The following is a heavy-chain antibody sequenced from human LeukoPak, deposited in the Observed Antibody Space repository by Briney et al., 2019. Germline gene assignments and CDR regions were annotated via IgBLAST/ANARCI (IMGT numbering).Heavy chain of an antibody. Sequence: PGGSLRLSCSASGFTFSNYAIHWVRQAPGKGLEFVSAISPSGGSTHYADSVKGRFTISRDNSKNMLYLQMSSLRPEDTAVYYCVKLLVEMRVLLPYFDYWGQGTLVTVSS. D-gene: IGHD2-15*01. CDR2: ISPSGGST. V-gene: IGHV3-64D*06. J-gene: IGHJ4*02. CDR1: GFTFSNYA. CDR3: VKLLVEMRVLLPYFDY.